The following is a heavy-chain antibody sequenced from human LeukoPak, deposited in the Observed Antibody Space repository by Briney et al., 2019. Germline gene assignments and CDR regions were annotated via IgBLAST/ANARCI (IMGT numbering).Heavy chain of an antibody. V-gene: IGHV3-15*01. D-gene: IGHD3-10*01. CDR1: GFTFSNAW. Sequence: GGSLRLSCAASGFTFSNAWMSWVRQAPGKGLEWVGRIKSKTDGGTTDYAAPVKGRFTISRDDSKNTLYLQMNSLKTEDTAVYYCTTGTYYYGSGSYPGRYYYFDYWGQGTLVTVSS. CDR2: IKSKTDGGTT. J-gene: IGHJ4*02. CDR3: TTGTYYYGSGSYPGRYYYFDY.